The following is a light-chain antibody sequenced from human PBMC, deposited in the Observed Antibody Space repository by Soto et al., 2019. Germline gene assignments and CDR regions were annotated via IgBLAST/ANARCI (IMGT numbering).Light chain of an antibody. CDR3: SSYAGNKVI. CDR1: SSDVGGYNY. V-gene: IGLV2-8*01. J-gene: IGLJ2*01. CDR2: EVS. Sequence: QSALTQPPSASGSPGQSVTISCTGTSSDVGGYNYVSWYQQHPDKAPNLIIYEVSKWPSGVPYRFSGSKSGNTASLTVSGLQAEDEADYYCSSYAGNKVIFGGGTQLTVL.